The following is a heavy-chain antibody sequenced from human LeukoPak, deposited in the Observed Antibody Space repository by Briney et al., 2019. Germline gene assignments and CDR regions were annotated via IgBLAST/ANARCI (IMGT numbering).Heavy chain of an antibody. CDR3: ARDQEGRYYFDY. D-gene: IGHD4-17*01. V-gene: IGHV1-46*01. Sequence: ASVKVSCKASGYTFTSYYMHWVRQAPGQGLEWMGIINPSGGSTSHAQKFQGRVTMTRDTSTSTVYMELSSLRSEDTAVYYCARDQEGRYYFDYWGQGTLVTVSS. CDR1: GYTFTSYY. CDR2: INPSGGST. J-gene: IGHJ4*02.